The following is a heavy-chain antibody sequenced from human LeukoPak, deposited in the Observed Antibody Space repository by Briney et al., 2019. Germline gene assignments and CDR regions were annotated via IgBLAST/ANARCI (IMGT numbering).Heavy chain of an antibody. CDR3: ARPGVTGSGSPGGPRSGY. V-gene: IGHV4-61*02. J-gene: IGHJ4*02. Sequence: ASETLSLTCTVSGVSITSGTYYWTWIRQPAGKGLEWIGRIYSTGRVNYNPSLKSRVTISVDTSKNQFSLKLSSVTAADTAVYYCARPGVTGSGSPGGPRSGYWGQGTLVTVSS. CDR1: GVSITSGTYY. CDR2: IYSTGRV. D-gene: IGHD3-10*01.